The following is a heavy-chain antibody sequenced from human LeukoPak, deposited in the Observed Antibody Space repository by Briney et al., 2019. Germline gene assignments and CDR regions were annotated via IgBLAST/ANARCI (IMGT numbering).Heavy chain of an antibody. V-gene: IGHV3-23*01. D-gene: IGHD1-26*01. CDR1: GFTFSSYA. J-gene: IGHJ4*02. CDR2: ISGSGGKT. Sequence: GGALRLSCAASGFTFSSYAMSWVRQAPGEGLDWVSAISGSGGKTYYADSVKGRFTISRDNSKNTLYLQMNSLRAEDTAVYYCAKGRKWELPFDYWGQGTLVTVSS. CDR3: AKGRKWELPFDY.